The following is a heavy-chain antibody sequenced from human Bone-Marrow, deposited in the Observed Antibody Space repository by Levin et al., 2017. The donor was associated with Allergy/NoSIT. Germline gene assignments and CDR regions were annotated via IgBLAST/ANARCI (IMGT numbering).Heavy chain of an antibody. J-gene: IGHJ6*02. CDR1: GYTFTSYG. D-gene: IGHD3-3*01. CDR2: ISAYNGNT. V-gene: IGHV1-18*01. Sequence: EASVKVSCKASGYTFTSYGISWVRQAPGQGLEWMGWISAYNGNTNYAQKLQGRVTMTTDTSTSTAYMELRSLRSDDTAVYYCARDVRWSGYYPYGMDVWGQGTTVTVSS. CDR3: ARDVRWSGYYPYGMDV.